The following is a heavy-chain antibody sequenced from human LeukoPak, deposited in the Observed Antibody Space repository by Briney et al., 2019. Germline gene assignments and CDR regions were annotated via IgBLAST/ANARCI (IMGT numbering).Heavy chain of an antibody. CDR3: AKDRGWFGGSLANFDS. D-gene: IGHD3-10*01. CDR1: GFTFSTYA. V-gene: IGHV3-23*01. CDR2: ISGSGKTT. J-gene: IGHJ4*02. Sequence: GGSLRLSCAASGFTFSTYAMNWVRQAPGKGLQWVSSISGSGKTTYYADSVKGRFSISRDNSKNTLYVQMNSLRAEDTTVYYCAKDRGWFGGSLANFDSWGQGTLVTVSS.